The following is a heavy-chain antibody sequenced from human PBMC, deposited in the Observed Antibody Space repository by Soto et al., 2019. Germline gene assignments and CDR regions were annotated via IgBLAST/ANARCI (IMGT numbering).Heavy chain of an antibody. CDR2: INAGSGNT. Sequence: QVQLVQSGAEVKKPGASVKVSCKASGYTFTSYAMHWVRQAPGQRLEWMGWINAGSGNTKYSQKFQGRVAITRDTSACTAYMELSSLRSEDTAIYYCARDLTMVRGVIHFMDVWGKGTTVTVSS. J-gene: IGHJ6*03. D-gene: IGHD3-10*01. CDR1: GYTFTSYA. CDR3: ARDLTMVRGVIHFMDV. V-gene: IGHV1-3*01.